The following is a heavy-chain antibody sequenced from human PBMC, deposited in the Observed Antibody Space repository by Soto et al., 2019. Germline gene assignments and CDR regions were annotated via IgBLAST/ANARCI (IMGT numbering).Heavy chain of an antibody. Sequence: GASVKVSCKASGYTFTSYGISWVRQAPGQGLEWMGWISAYNGNTNYAQKLQGRVTMTRDTSTSTAYMELSSLRSEDTAVYYCAREAPLITMVQGAPYYGMDVWGQGTTVTVS. CDR3: AREAPLITMVQGAPYYGMDV. D-gene: IGHD3-10*01. J-gene: IGHJ6*02. CDR1: GYTFTSYG. V-gene: IGHV1-18*01. CDR2: ISAYNGNT.